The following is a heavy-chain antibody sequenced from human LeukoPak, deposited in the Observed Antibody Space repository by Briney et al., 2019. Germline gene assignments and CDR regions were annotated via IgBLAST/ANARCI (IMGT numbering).Heavy chain of an antibody. Sequence: GASVKVSCKASGYTFTSYDINWVRQATGQGLEWMGWMNPNSANTGYAQKFQGRVTMTRNTSISTAYMELSSLRSEDTAVYYCARGLGYCSGGSCSHFDYWGQGTLVTVSS. CDR3: ARGLGYCSGGSCSHFDY. V-gene: IGHV1-8*01. CDR2: MNPNSANT. D-gene: IGHD2-15*01. J-gene: IGHJ4*02. CDR1: GYTFTSYD.